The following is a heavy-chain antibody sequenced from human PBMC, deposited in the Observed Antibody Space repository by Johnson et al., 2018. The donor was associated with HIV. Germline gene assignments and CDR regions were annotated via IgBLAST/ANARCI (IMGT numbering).Heavy chain of an antibody. CDR3: ARVSDDYGGNPAAWGVFDI. D-gene: IGHD4-23*01. Sequence: VQLVEFGGGVVQPGGSLRLSCAASGFTFSSYGMHWVRQAPGKGLEWVSGINWNGGSTGYADSVKGRFTISRDSAKNSLYLQMNNLRAEDTALYYCARVSDDYGGNPAAWGVFDIWGQGTMVTVSA. CDR1: GFTFSSYG. V-gene: IGHV3-20*04. CDR2: INWNGGST. J-gene: IGHJ3*02.